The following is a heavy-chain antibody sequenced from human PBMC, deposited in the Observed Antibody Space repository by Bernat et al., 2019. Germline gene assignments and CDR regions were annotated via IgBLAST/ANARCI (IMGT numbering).Heavy chain of an antibody. CDR2: IWYDGSNK. D-gene: IGHD3-16*01. CDR3: AREWGTVIDS. J-gene: IGHJ4*02. CDR1: GFTFSSYG. V-gene: IGHV3-33*01. Sequence: QVQLVESGGGVVQPGRSLRLSCAASGFTFSSYGMHWVRQAPGKGLEWVAVIWYDGSNKYYADSVKVRFTISRDSSKSTLYLQMNSLGAEDTAVYYCAREWGTVIDSWGQGTLVTVSS.